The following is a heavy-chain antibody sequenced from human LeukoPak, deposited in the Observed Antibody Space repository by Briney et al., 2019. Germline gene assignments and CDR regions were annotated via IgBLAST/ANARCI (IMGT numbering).Heavy chain of an antibody. J-gene: IGHJ4*02. CDR1: GFTFSNYV. Sequence: QAGGSLRLSCAASGFTFSNYVMHWVRQAPGKGLEYVSSISSNGGSTYYTNSVKGRFTISRDNSKNTLYLQMGSLRAEDMAVYYCAKRGSCSGATCYLTLFDYWGQGTLVTVSS. D-gene: IGHD2-15*01. CDR2: ISSNGGST. CDR3: AKRGSCSGATCYLTLFDY. V-gene: IGHV3-64*01.